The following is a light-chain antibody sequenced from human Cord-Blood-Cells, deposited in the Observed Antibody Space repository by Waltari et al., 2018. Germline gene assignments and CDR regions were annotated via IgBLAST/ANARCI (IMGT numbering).Light chain of an antibody. CDR3: AAWDDSLNGVV. J-gene: IGLJ2*01. V-gene: IGLV1-44*01. Sequence: TISCSGSSSNIGSNTVNWYQQLPGTAPKLLIYSNNQRPSGVPDRFSGSKSGTSASLAISVLQSEDEADYYCAAWDDSLNGVVFGGGTKLTVL. CDR2: SNN. CDR1: SSNIGSNT.